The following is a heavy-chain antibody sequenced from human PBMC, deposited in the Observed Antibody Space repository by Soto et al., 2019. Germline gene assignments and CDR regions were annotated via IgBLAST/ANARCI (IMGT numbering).Heavy chain of an antibody. CDR2: IYYSGST. J-gene: IGHJ4*02. D-gene: IGHD6-6*01. CDR3: ARLLGGAARPVYFDS. Sequence: SETLSLTCTVSGGSISSSSYYWGWIRQPPGKGLEWIGSIYYSGSTYYNPSLKSRVTISVDTSKNQFSLKLSSVTAADTAVYYCARLLGGAARPVYFDSWGQGTLVTVSS. CDR1: GGSISSSSYY. V-gene: IGHV4-39*01.